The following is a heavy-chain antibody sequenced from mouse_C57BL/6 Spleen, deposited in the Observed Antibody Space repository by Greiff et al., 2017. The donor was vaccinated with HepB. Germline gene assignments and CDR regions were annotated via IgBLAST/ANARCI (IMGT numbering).Heavy chain of an antibody. D-gene: IGHD2-4*01. Sequence: VKLMESGGGLVKPGGSLKLSCAASGFTFSDYGMHWVRQAPEKGLEWVAYISSGSSTIYYADTVKGRFTISRDNAKNTLFLQMTSLRSEDTAMYYCARNYDYEDWGQGTLVTVSA. CDR2: ISSGSSTI. CDR1: GFTFSDYG. J-gene: IGHJ3*01. CDR3: ARNYDYED. V-gene: IGHV5-17*01.